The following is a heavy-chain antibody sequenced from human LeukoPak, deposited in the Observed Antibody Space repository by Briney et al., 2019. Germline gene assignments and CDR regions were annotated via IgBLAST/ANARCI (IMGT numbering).Heavy chain of an antibody. CDR3: ECSSGWDDAFDI. J-gene: IGHJ3*02. V-gene: IGHV3-21*01. CDR1: GFTFSSYS. Sequence: PGGSLRLSCAASGFTFSSYSMNWVRQAPGKGLERVSSISSSSSYIYYADSVKGRFTISRDNAKNSLYLQMNSLRAEDTAVYYCECSSGWDDAFDIWGQGTMVTVSS. D-gene: IGHD6-19*01. CDR2: ISSSSSYI.